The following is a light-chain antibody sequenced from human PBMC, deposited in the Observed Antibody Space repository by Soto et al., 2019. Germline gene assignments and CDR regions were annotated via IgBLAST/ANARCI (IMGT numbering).Light chain of an antibody. CDR1: SSNIGAGYA. Sequence: QPVLTQPPSVSGAPGQRITISCTGSSSNIGAGYAVHWYQHLPGTAPKLLIFDNNNRPSGVPDRFSGSKSGTSASLDITGLQADDEADCYCQSFDSSLSVVVFGGGTKLTVL. J-gene: IGLJ2*01. CDR2: DNN. CDR3: QSFDSSLSVVV. V-gene: IGLV1-40*01.